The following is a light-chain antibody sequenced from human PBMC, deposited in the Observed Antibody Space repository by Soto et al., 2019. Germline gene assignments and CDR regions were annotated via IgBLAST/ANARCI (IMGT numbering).Light chain of an antibody. J-gene: IGLJ2*01. Sequence: QSALTQPASVSGSPGQSITISCTGSNSDVGGYNYVSWYQQHPNKAPQLIIYEVTNRPSGVSNRFSGSKSGNTASLTISGLQAEDGADYYCSSYTNSNTLLVFGGGTKLTVL. CDR3: SSYTNSNTLLV. V-gene: IGLV2-14*01. CDR1: NSDVGGYNY. CDR2: EVT.